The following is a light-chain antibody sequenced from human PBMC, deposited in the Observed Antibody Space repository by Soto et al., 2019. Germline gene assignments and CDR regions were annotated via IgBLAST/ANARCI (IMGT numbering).Light chain of an antibody. V-gene: IGLV2-14*03. Sequence: QSVLTQPASVSGSPGQSTTSSCTGTSSDIGGYNYVSWYQHHPGKAPKLIIYDVSNRPSGVSNRFSGSKSGNTASLTVSGLQAEDEADYYCSSYTSSGTLGVFGTGTKVTVL. J-gene: IGLJ1*01. CDR2: DVS. CDR1: SSDIGGYNY. CDR3: SSYTSSGTLGV.